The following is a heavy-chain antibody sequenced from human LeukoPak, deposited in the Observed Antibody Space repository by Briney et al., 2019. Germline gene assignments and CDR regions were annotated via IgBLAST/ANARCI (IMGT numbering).Heavy chain of an antibody. CDR2: IYYSGST. V-gene: IGHV4-59*01. D-gene: IGHD6-13*01. CDR3: ARVRSAAGRPYYYYMDV. J-gene: IGHJ6*03. Sequence: SETLSLTCTVSGYSISSYYWSWIRQPPGKGLEWIGYIYYSGSTNYNPSLKSRVTISVDTSKNQFSLKLSSVTAADTAVYYCARVRSAAGRPYYYYMDVWGKGTTVTISS. CDR1: GYSISSYY.